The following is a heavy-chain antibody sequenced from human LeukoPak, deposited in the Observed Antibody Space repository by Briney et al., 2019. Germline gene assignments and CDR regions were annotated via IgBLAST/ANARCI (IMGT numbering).Heavy chain of an antibody. CDR1: GYIFAHNG. V-gene: IGHV1-18*01. CDR2: ISAYNGNT. D-gene: IGHD3-9*01. J-gene: IGHJ4*02. CDR3: ARGDILTGYYYFDY. Sequence: ASVKVSCKTSGYIFAHNGISWVRQAPGQGPEWMGWISAYNGNTNYAQKLQGRVTMTTDTSTSTAYMELRSLRSDDTAVYYCARGDILTGYYYFDYWGQGTLVTVSS.